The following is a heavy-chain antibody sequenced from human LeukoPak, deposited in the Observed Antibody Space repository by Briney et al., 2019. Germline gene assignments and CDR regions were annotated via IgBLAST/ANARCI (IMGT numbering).Heavy chain of an antibody. CDR1: GGTFSTYA. Sequence: ASVKVSCKASGGTFSTYAISWVRQAPGQGLEWMGWISAYNGNTNYAQKLQGRVTMTTDTSTSTAYMELRSLRSDDTAVYYCASGGTTDAFDIWGQGTMVTVSS. CDR2: ISAYNGNT. CDR3: ASGGTTDAFDI. D-gene: IGHD1-7*01. V-gene: IGHV1-18*01. J-gene: IGHJ3*02.